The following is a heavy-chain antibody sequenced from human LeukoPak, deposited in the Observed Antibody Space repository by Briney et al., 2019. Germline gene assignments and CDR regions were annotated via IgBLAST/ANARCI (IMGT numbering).Heavy chain of an antibody. J-gene: IGHJ3*02. Sequence: GGSLRLFCAASGFTFSSYWMHWVRQAPGMGLVWLSRVNSDGNITTYADSVRGRFTISRDNARNTLYLQLNSLRAEDTAVYYCARRGLVPAFDIWGQGTMVSVTS. CDR3: ARRGLVPAFDI. CDR2: VNSDGNIT. V-gene: IGHV3-74*01. CDR1: GFTFSSYW. D-gene: IGHD3-10*02.